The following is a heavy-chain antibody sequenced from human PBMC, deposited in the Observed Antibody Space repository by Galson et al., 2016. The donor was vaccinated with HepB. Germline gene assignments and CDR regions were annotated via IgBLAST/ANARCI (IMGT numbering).Heavy chain of an antibody. CDR1: GFSVTNDY. Sequence: SLRLSCAASGFSVTNDYMNWVRQAPAKGLEWVSVSYGGGDTYYAESVKGRFTISRDNSKNTLFLQMNNLRVEDTAVYYCARDPGLRNGMDVWGHGTTVTISS. CDR3: ARDPGLRNGMDV. V-gene: IGHV3-53*01. J-gene: IGHJ6*02. CDR2: SYGGGDT.